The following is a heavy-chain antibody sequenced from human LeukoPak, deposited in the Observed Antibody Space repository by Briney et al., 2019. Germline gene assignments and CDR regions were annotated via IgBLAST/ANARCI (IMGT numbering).Heavy chain of an antibody. J-gene: IGHJ5*02. V-gene: IGHV3-7*01. CDR2: MKEDGSEK. CDR1: GFTFSRYW. D-gene: IGHD3-3*01. Sequence: PGGSLRLSCAASGFTFSRYWMSWVRQAPGKGLEWVANMKEDGSEKYYVDSVKGRFTISRDNAKNSLYLQMNSLRAEDMAVYYCARASLAAGYYDFWSGYWEVNWFDPWGQGTLVTVSS. CDR3: ARASLAAGYYDFWSGYWEVNWFDP.